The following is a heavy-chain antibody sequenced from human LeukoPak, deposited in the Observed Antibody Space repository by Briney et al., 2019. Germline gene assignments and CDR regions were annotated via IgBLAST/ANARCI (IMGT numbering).Heavy chain of an antibody. J-gene: IGHJ6*02. CDR1: GYSISSGYY. CDR3: VTLWGSGSYYRAPYYYYGMDV. Sequence: PSETLSLTCTVSGYSISSGYYWGWIRQPPGKGLEWIGSIYHSGSTYYNPSLKSRVTISVDTSKNQFSLKLSSVTAADTAVYYCVTLWGSGSYYRAPYYYYGMDVWGQGTTVTVSS. CDR2: IYHSGST. D-gene: IGHD3-10*01. V-gene: IGHV4-38-2*02.